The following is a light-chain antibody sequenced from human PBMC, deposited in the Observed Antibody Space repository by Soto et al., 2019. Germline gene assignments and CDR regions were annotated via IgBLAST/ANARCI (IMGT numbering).Light chain of an antibody. J-gene: IGKJ1*01. CDR1: QSVTTN. V-gene: IGKV3-15*01. Sequence: EIVMTQSPATLSVSPGERATLSCRASQSVTTNLACYQQKPGQAPRLLIYRASTRATGIQARFSGGGSGTEFTLTISSLQSEDFAVYICQQYNDWPPRWTFGQGTKVEIK. CDR3: QQYNDWPPRWT. CDR2: RAS.